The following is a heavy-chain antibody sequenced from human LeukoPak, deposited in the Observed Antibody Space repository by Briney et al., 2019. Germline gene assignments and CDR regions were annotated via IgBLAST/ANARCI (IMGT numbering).Heavy chain of an antibody. Sequence: GGSLRLSCAASGFAFNNYAMNWVRQAPGKGLEWVSGISGFGGSTYYAPSVKGRLTISRDNFGNMLYLHLDSLRVEDTAIYYCARRSGSSWSSFDYWGQGALVTVSS. CDR3: ARRSGSSWSSFDY. J-gene: IGHJ4*02. CDR2: ISGFGGST. D-gene: IGHD6-13*01. V-gene: IGHV3-23*01. CDR1: GFAFNNYA.